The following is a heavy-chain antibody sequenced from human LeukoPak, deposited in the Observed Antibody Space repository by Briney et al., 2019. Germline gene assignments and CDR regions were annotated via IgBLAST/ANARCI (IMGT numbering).Heavy chain of an antibody. CDR1: GFTFSSTW. D-gene: IGHD5-12*01. Sequence: SGGSLTLSCAASGFTFSSTWMTGVRQPPGKGLDWVGRIKSKTDGGTTDYAAPVKGRFTISRDDSRNTLYLDMNSLKIEDTAVYYCTTDLGQYSDYAPDYWGQGTLVTVSS. CDR3: TTDLGQYSDYAPDY. CDR2: IKSKTDGGTT. V-gene: IGHV3-15*01. J-gene: IGHJ4*02.